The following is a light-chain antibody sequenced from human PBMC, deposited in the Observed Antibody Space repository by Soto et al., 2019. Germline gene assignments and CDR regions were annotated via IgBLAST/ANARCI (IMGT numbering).Light chain of an antibody. CDR1: SSDVGDYNY. CDR3: SSYAGSNNFGV. V-gene: IGLV2-8*01. J-gene: IGLJ3*02. CDR2: EVS. Sequence: QSALTQPPSASGSPGQSVTISCTGTSSDVGDYNYVSWYQHHPGKAPKLMIYEVSKRPSGVPDRFSGSKSGNTASLTVSGLKAEDEADYYCSSYAGSNNFGVFGGGTKVTVL.